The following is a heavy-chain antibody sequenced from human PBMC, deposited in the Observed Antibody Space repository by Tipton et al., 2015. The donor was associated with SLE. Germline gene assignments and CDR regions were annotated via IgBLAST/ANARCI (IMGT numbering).Heavy chain of an antibody. CDR2: IYHSGTT. CDR1: GYSISSYY. V-gene: IGHV4-38-2*02. Sequence: TLSLTCTVSGYSISSYYWGWIRQPPGKGLEWLGTIYHSGTTYYNPSLKSRLTLSIDTSKNQFSLNLTSVTAADTAVYYCARSPYTSGWSATAGDYWGQGTLVTVSS. CDR3: ARSPYTSGWSATAGDY. D-gene: IGHD6-19*01. J-gene: IGHJ4*02.